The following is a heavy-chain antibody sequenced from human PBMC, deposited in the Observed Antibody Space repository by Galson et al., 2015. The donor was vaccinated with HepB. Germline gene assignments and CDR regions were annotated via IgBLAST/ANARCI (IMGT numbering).Heavy chain of an antibody. CDR1: GFSLSTSGMR. Sequence: PALVKPTQTLTLTCTFSGFSLSTSGMRVSWIRQPPGKALEWLARIDWDDDKFYSTSLKTRLTVSKDTSKNQVVLTMTNMDPVDTATYYCARSGARYGDFWSGYEDAFDIWGQGTMVTVSS. CDR3: ARSGARYGDFWSGYEDAFDI. J-gene: IGHJ3*02. V-gene: IGHV2-70*04. CDR2: IDWDDDK. D-gene: IGHD3-3*01.